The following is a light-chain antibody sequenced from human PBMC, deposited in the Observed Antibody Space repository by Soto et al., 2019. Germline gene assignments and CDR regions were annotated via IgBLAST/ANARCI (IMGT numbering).Light chain of an antibody. V-gene: IGLV1-40*01. CDR1: SSNIGPTYD. Sequence: VLTQPPSVSGAPGQRVTISCTGSSSNIGPTYDVHWYQQLPGTAPKLLIYANTNRPSAVPDRFSGSKSGTSASLAITGLQAEDEADYYCATWDDSLNGYVFGTGTKVTVL. CDR2: ANT. CDR3: ATWDDSLNGYV. J-gene: IGLJ1*01.